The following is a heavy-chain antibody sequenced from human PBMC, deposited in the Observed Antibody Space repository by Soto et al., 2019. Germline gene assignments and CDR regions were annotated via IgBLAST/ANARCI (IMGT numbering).Heavy chain of an antibody. CDR1: GGTSSSYA. V-gene: IGHV1-69*13. D-gene: IGHD3-10*01. J-gene: IGHJ6*02. CDR3: ARHNYGSGSYYYYGMDV. Sequence: GASVKVSCKASGGTSSSYAISWVRQAPGQGLEWMGGIIPIFGTANYARKFQGRVTITADESTSTAYMELSSLRSEDTAVYYCARHNYGSGSYYYYGMDVWGQGTTVTVSS. CDR2: IIPIFGTA.